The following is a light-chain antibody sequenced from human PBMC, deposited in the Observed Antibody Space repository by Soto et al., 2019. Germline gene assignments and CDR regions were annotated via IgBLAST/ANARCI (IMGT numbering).Light chain of an antibody. J-gene: IGKJ1*01. CDR2: ATS. Sequence: DIQMTQSPSSLSASVGDRVTITCRASQNIRRYLNWYQQKPGKAPQLLIYATSSLQTGVPSRFNASGSGTDFSLVISDLQPEDSATYFCQQGYSSRWTSGRGTKVEI. CDR1: QNIRRY. CDR3: QQGYSSRWT. V-gene: IGKV1-39*01.